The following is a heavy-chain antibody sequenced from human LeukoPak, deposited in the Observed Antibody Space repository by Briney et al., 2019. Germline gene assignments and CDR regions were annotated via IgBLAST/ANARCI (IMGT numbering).Heavy chain of an antibody. V-gene: IGHV3-30*18. CDR1: GFTFSNYA. D-gene: IGHD2-15*01. J-gene: IGHJ4*02. Sequence: GGSLRLSCAASGFTFSNYAMSWVRQAPGKGLEWVAVISYDGSNKYYADSVKGRFTISRDNSKNTLYLQMNSLRAEDTAVYYCAKDPNTYCSGGSCPNGYWGQGTLVTVSS. CDR2: ISYDGSNK. CDR3: AKDPNTYCSGGSCPNGY.